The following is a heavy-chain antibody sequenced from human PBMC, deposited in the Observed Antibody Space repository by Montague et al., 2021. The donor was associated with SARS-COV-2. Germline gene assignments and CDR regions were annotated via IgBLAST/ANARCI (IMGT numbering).Heavy chain of an antibody. CDR3: ARISRNSGFVGVFDI. CDR2: VSDRGNK. V-gene: IGHV4-59*11. D-gene: IGHD3-22*01. Sequence: SETLSLTCRVYGDSIIEQHRRRSRQHTGEGQARIGYVSDRGNKKYNTSLKSPVTISADTPKNQFSLRLSSVTAADTAVYYCARISRNSGFVGVFDIWGQGTLVTVS. CDR1: GDSIIEQH. J-gene: IGHJ3*02.